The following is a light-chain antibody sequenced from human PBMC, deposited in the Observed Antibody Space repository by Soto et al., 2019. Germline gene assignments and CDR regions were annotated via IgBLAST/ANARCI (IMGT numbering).Light chain of an antibody. J-gene: IGKJ4*01. CDR3: QQYNRYSLT. V-gene: IGKV1-5*01. Sequence: DIQMTQSPSTLSASVIDRVTITCRASQSISSWLAWYQQKPGKAPNLLSYDASSLESGVPSRFSGSGSDTEFTLTINNLQPDDFATYHCQQYNRYSLTFGGGAKVDIK. CDR2: DAS. CDR1: QSISSW.